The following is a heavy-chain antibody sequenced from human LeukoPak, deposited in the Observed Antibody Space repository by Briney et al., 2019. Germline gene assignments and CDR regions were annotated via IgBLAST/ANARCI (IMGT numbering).Heavy chain of an antibody. Sequence: SETLSLTCAVYGGSFSGYYWSWIRQPPGKGLEWIGEINHSGSTNYNPSLKSRVTISVDTSKNQFSLKLSSVTAADTAVYYCARGARDGDYFHFDYWGQGTLVTVSS. D-gene: IGHD4-17*01. CDR2: INHSGST. V-gene: IGHV4-34*01. CDR3: ARGARDGDYFHFDY. J-gene: IGHJ4*02. CDR1: GGSFSGYY.